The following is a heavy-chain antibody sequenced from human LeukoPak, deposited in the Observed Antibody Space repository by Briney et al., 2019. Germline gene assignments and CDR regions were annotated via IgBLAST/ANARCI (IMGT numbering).Heavy chain of an antibody. CDR1: GFTFSNSW. CDR2: IKQDGSEK. D-gene: IGHD1/OR15-1a*01. Sequence: GGSLRLSCAASGFTFSNSWMSWVRQAPGKGLEWVASIKQDGSEKNYVDSVKGRFTISRDNAKKSLFLQMNSLRAEDTAVYYCARDRGWNTFDYWGQGTLVTVSS. CDR3: ARDRGWNTFDY. J-gene: IGHJ4*02. V-gene: IGHV3-7*01.